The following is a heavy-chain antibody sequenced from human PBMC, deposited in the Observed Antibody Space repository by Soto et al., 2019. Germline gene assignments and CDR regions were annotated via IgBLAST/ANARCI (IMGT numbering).Heavy chain of an antibody. CDR2: IYYSGST. J-gene: IGHJ4*02. CDR3: ARGVTMVRGVIHTPYFDY. D-gene: IGHD3-10*01. CDR1: GGSISSGGYY. V-gene: IGHV4-31*03. Sequence: QVQLQESGPGLVKPSQTLSLTCTVSGGSISSGGYYWSWIRQHPGKGLEWIGYIYYSGSTYYNPSLKSRVTISVATXXXHXXLKLSSVTAADTAVYYCARGVTMVRGVIHTPYFDYWGQGTLVTVSS.